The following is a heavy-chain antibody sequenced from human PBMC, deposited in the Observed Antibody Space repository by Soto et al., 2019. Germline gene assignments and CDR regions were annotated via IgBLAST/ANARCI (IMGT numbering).Heavy chain of an antibody. D-gene: IGHD3-22*01. Sequence: ASVKVSCKASGYTFTSYAMHWVRQAPGQRLEWMGWINAGNGNTKYSQKFQGRVTITRDTSASTAYMELSSLRSEDTAVYYCAGPRSAIVVVTPSYYYYGMDVWGQGTTVTVSS. CDR3: AGPRSAIVVVTPSYYYYGMDV. V-gene: IGHV1-3*01. CDR2: INAGNGNT. J-gene: IGHJ6*02. CDR1: GYTFTSYA.